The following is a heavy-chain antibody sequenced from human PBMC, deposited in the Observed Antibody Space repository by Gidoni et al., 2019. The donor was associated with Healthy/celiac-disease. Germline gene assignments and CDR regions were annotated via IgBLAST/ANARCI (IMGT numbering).Heavy chain of an antibody. CDR1: GFTSSNYG. CDR2: IQFDGRNK. J-gene: IGHJ4*02. D-gene: IGHD6-19*01. Sequence: QVQLVESGGGVVQPGGSLRLSCAASGFTSSNYGMYWVRQAPGKGLEWVAFIQFDGRNKYYADFVKGRFTISRDYSKNTLYLQMNSLRAEDTAVYYCAKAQEKYSSGWKYYFDYWGQGTLVTVSS. V-gene: IGHV3-30*02. CDR3: AKAQEKYSSGWKYYFDY.